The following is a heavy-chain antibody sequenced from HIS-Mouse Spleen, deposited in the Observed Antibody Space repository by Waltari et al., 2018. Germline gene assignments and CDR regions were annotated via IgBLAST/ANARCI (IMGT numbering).Heavy chain of an antibody. D-gene: IGHD6-13*01. CDR1: GGSISSSSYY. CDR2: IYYSWST. V-gene: IGHV4-39*07. CDR3: AREIPYSSSWYDWYFDL. Sequence: QLQLQESGPGLVKPSETLSLTCTVSGGSISSSSYYWGWIRQPPGKGLEWIGSIYYSWSTYYNPSLKSRVTISVDTSQNQFSLKLSSVTAADTAVYYCAREIPYSSSWYDWYFDLWGRGTLVTVSS. J-gene: IGHJ2*01.